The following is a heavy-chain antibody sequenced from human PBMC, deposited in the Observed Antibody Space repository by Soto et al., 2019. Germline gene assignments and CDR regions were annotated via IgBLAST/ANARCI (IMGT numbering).Heavy chain of an antibody. CDR3: VRYYYDSSGFYYAFPYFDY. CDR1: GYSFTSYW. Sequence: GESLKISCKGSGYSFTSYWIGWVRQMPGKGLEWMGIIYPGDSDTSYSPSFQGQVTITADKSISTAYRQWSSLKASDTAMYCCVRYYYDSSGFYYAFPYFDYWGQGTLVTVSS. D-gene: IGHD3-22*01. J-gene: IGHJ4*02. CDR2: IYPGDSDT. V-gene: IGHV5-51*01.